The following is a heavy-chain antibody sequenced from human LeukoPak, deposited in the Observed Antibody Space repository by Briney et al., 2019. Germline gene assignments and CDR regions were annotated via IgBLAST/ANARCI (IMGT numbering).Heavy chain of an antibody. D-gene: IGHD3-22*01. J-gene: IGHJ5*02. CDR1: GYSFTNSY. V-gene: IGHV1-46*01. CDR2: LNPSGGST. CDR3: AREEILKYYDSSGYYNWFDP. Sequence: ASVKVSCKASGYSFTNSYIHWVRQAPGQGLEWMGILNPSGGSTGYAQKFQGRVTMTRDTSISTAYMELSRLRSDDTAVYYCAREEILKYYDSSGYYNWFDPWGQGTLVTVSS.